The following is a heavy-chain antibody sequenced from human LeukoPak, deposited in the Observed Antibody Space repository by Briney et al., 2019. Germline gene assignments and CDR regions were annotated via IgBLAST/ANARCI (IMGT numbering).Heavy chain of an antibody. J-gene: IGHJ6*03. CDR2: IKQDGSEK. CDR3: ARDSPIYDSSGYYDYYYYYMDV. D-gene: IGHD3-22*01. V-gene: IGHV3-7*01. CDR1: GFTFSSYW. Sequence: SGGSLRLSCAASGFTFSSYWMSWVRQAPGKGLEWVANIKQDGSEKYHVDSVKGRFTISRDNAKNSLYLQMNSLRAEDTAVYYCARDSPIYDSSGYYDYYYYYMDVWGKGTTVTVSS.